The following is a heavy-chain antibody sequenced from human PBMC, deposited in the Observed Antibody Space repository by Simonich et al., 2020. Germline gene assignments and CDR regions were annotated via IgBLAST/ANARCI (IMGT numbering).Heavy chain of an antibody. CDR2: INHSGST. CDR1: GGSFSGYD. J-gene: IGHJ4*02. D-gene: IGHD1-26*01. V-gene: IGHV4-34*01. CDR3: ARGLIGGSYYY. Sequence: QVQLQQWGAGLLKPSETLSLTCAVYGGSFSGYDWSWIRQPPGKGLEWIGEINHSGSTNYNPSLKGRVTISGDTSKNQFSLKLSSVTAADTAVYYCARGLIGGSYYYWGQGTLVTVSS.